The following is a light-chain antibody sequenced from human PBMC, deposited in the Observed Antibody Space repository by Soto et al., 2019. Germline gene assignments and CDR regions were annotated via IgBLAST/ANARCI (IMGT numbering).Light chain of an antibody. J-gene: IGLJ1*01. CDR1: SSDVGGYNY. Sequence: QSVLTQPASVSGSPGQSITISCTGTSSDVGGYNYVSWYQQHPGKAPKLMIYEVSYRPSGVSNRFSGPKSGNTASLTISGLQAEDEADYYCSSYTTSSTPYVFGTGTKVTVL. CDR3: SSYTTSSTPYV. V-gene: IGLV2-14*01. CDR2: EVS.